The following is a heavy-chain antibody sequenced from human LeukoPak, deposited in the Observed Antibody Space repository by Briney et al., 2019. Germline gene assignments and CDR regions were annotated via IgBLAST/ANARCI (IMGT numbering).Heavy chain of an antibody. CDR1: GFTFSNYA. J-gene: IGHJ4*02. Sequence: GGSLRLSCDASGFTFSNYAMSWVRQAPGKGLEWVSSISGSGDTTYHANSVKGRFTISRDNSKNTLYLQMNSLRAEDTAVYYCAKGLGPSYSSGYWEYFDYWGQGTLVTVSS. V-gene: IGHV3-23*01. CDR3: AKGLGPSYSSGYWEYFDY. D-gene: IGHD6-19*01. CDR2: ISGSGDTT.